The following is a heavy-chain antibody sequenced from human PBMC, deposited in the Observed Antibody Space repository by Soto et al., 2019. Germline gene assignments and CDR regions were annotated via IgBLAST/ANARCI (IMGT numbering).Heavy chain of an antibody. Sequence: ASVNVSCKSSGYTFTGYYMHWVRQSPGQGLEWMGWINPNSGGANYAQKFQGRVTMTRDTSIDTAYLELTGLTSDDTATYYCARKHSLDYIRWGLDPWGQGTLVTVSS. CDR3: ARKHSLDYIRWGLDP. CDR1: GYTFTGYY. J-gene: IGHJ5*02. V-gene: IGHV1-2*02. CDR2: INPNSGGA. D-gene: IGHD4-4*01.